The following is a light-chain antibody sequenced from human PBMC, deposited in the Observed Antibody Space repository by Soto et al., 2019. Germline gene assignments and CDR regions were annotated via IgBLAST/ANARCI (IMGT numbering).Light chain of an antibody. CDR2: GNS. CDR3: QSYDSSLSGYV. V-gene: IGLV1-40*01. J-gene: IGLJ1*01. Sequence: QSVLTQPPSVSGAPGQRVTISCTGSSSNIGAGYDVHWYQQLPGTAHKRLIYGNSNRPSGVPDRFSGSKSGTSASLAITGLQAEDEADYYCQSYDSSLSGYVFGTGTNLTVL. CDR1: SSNIGAGYD.